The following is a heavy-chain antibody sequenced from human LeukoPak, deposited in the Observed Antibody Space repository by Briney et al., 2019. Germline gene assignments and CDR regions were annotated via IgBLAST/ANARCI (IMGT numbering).Heavy chain of an antibody. V-gene: IGHV3-30*18. Sequence: PEGSLILSCAASGFTFSTYAMHWVRQAPGKGLEWVAVISYDGSNKYYADSVKGRFTISRDNSKNTLYLQMNTLRAEDTAVYYCAKDVSWNWFDPWGQGTLVTVSS. CDR3: AKDVSWNWFDP. CDR2: ISYDGSNK. CDR1: GFTFSTYA. J-gene: IGHJ5*02.